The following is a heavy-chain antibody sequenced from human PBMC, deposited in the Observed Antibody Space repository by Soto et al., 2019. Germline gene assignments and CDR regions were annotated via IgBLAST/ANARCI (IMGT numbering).Heavy chain of an antibody. J-gene: IGHJ6*03. D-gene: IGHD4-17*01. CDR1: GFTFSSYA. V-gene: IGHV3-23*01. Sequence: GGSLRLSCAASGFTFSSYAMSWVRQAPGKGLEWVSAISGSGGGTYYADSVRGRFTISRDNSKNTLYLQMNSLRAEDTAVYYCAKVNYGDYSSYYYYMDVWGKGTTVTVSS. CDR2: ISGSGGGT. CDR3: AKVNYGDYSSYYYYMDV.